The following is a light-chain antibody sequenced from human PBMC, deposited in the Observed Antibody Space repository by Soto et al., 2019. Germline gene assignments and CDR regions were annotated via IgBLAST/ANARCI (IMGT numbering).Light chain of an antibody. Sequence: EVVLTQSPATLSLSPGERATLPCRASQNIFRYLAWYQQKPGQSPRLLIYDASYRATGIPARFSGSGSGTDFTLTISSLEPEDFAVYYCLQRPNWPWTLGLGTKVDIK. J-gene: IGKJ1*01. V-gene: IGKV3-11*01. CDR2: DAS. CDR3: LQRPNWPWT. CDR1: QNIFRY.